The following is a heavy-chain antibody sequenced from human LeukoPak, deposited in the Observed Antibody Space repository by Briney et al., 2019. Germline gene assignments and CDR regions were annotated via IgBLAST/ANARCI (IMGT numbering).Heavy chain of an antibody. CDR3: ASYISTPGRRNLDC. CDR2: IYTSGST. J-gene: IGHJ4*02. D-gene: IGHD6-13*01. CDR1: GGSISSYY. V-gene: IGHV4-4*07. Sequence: SETLSLTCTVSGGSISSYYWSWIRQPAGKGLEWIGRIYTSGSTNYNPSLKSRVTMSVDTSKNQFSLKLSSVTAADSAVYYCASYISTPGRRNLDCWGQGTLVTVCS.